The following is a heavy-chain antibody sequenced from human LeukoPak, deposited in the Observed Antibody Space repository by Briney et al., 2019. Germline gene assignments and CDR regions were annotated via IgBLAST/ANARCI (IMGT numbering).Heavy chain of an antibody. V-gene: IGHV3-23*01. J-gene: IGHJ4*02. CDR3: AKVVSPRFLEWLFDY. Sequence: GGSLRLSCAASGFTFSSYAMSWVRQAPGKGLEWVSAISGSGGSTYYADSVKGRFTISRDNSKNTLYLQMNSLRAEDTAVYYCAKVVSPRFLEWLFDYWGQGTLVTVSS. D-gene: IGHD3-3*01. CDR1: GFTFSSYA. CDR2: ISGSGGST.